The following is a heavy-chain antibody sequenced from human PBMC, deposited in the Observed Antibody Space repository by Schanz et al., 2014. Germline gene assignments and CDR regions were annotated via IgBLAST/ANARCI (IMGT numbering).Heavy chain of an antibody. Sequence: QVHLVQSGAEVKRPGASVKVSCKASEYSFTSYSMHWVRQAPGQRLEWMGWISVYTGNTKYGQKVQGRVTMTADTSTNTAYMELRSLRSDDTAVYYCARDRRFFDRDDLYYFDSWGQGTLVTVSS. J-gene: IGHJ4*02. D-gene: IGHD3-3*01. CDR3: ARDRRFFDRDDLYYFDS. CDR1: EYSFTSYS. CDR2: ISVYTGNT. V-gene: IGHV1-3*01.